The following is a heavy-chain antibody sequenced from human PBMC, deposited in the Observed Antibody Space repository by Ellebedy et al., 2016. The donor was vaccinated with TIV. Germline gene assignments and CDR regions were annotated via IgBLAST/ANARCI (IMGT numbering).Heavy chain of an antibody. CDR3: ARGDGPMGGSGSL. CDR1: GYTFTSYG. J-gene: IGHJ4*02. D-gene: IGHD3-10*01. CDR2: INPNSGGT. V-gene: IGHV1-2*02. Sequence: ASVKVSCXASGYTFTSYGISWVRQAPGQGLEWMGWINPNSGGTNYAQKFQGRVTMTRDTSISTAYMELSRLRSDDTAVYYCARGDGPMGGSGSLWGQGTLVTVSS.